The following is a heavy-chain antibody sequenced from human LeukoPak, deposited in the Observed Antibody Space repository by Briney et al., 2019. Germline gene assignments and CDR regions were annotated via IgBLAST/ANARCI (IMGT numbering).Heavy chain of an antibody. D-gene: IGHD4-17*01. V-gene: IGHV3-48*04. CDR1: GFTFSSYS. CDR3: ARENGDYVFHHGPYFDL. CDR2: ISSSSSTI. J-gene: IGHJ2*01. Sequence: PGGALRPSCAASGFTFSSYSMNWVRQAPGRGREGVAYISSSSSTIYYAASVKGRFTISRDNAKNSLYLQMNSLRAEDTAVYYCARENGDYVFHHGPYFDLWGRGTLVTVSS.